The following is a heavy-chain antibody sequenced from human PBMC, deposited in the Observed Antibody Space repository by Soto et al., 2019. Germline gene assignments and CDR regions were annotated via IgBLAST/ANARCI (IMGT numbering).Heavy chain of an antibody. CDR3: ARDSRLQLARPTDY. CDR1: GFTFSSYS. CDR2: ISSSSSYI. V-gene: IGHV3-21*01. J-gene: IGHJ4*02. Sequence: GGSLRLSCAASGFTFSSYSMNWVRQAPGKGLEWVSSISSSSSYIYYADSVKGRFTISRDNAKNSLYLQMNSLRAEDTAVYYCARDSRLQLARPTDYRGKGTLVTVS. D-gene: IGHD6-13*01.